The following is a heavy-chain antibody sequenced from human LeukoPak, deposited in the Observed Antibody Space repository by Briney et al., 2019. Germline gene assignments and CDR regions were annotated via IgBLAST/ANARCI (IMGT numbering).Heavy chain of an antibody. Sequence: GGSLRLSCAASGFTFSSYAMSWVRQAPGKGLEWVSAISGSGGSTYYADSVKGRFTISRDNSKNTLYLQMNSLRAEDTAVYYCAKDAAHYYGSGSPFDYWGQGTLVTVSS. V-gene: IGHV3-23*01. CDR3: AKDAAHYYGSGSPFDY. J-gene: IGHJ4*02. D-gene: IGHD3-10*01. CDR2: ISGSGGST. CDR1: GFTFSSYA.